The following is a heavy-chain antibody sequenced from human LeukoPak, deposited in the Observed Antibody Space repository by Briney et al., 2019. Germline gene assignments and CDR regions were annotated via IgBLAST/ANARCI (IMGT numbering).Heavy chain of an antibody. CDR2: IYWDDDK. J-gene: IGHJ4*02. CDR1: GFLLRNRGVP. CDR3: AHYDILTGYYVMS. D-gene: IGHD3-9*01. Sequence: SGPTLVNPTQTLTRTCSFSGFLLRNRGVPVGWIRQPPRNALEWLALIYWDDDKRYSPSLKGRLTITKDTSKNQVVLTMTNIDPVDTATYYCAHYDILTGYYVMSWGQGTLVTVSS. V-gene: IGHV2-5*02.